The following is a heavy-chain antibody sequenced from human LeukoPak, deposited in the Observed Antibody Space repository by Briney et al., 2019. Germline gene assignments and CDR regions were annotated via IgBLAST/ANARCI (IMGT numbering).Heavy chain of an antibody. J-gene: IGHJ4*02. CDR2: ISSSGSTI. CDR3: ARDPHKSWFRSSWYPITYFDY. V-gene: IGHV3-48*03. D-gene: IGHD6-13*01. Sequence: GGSLRLSCAASGFTFSSYEMNWVRQAPGKGLEWVSYISSSGSTIYYADPVKGRFTISRDNAKNSLYLQMNSLRAEDTAVYYCARDPHKSWFRSSWYPITYFDYWGQGTLVTVSS. CDR1: GFTFSSYE.